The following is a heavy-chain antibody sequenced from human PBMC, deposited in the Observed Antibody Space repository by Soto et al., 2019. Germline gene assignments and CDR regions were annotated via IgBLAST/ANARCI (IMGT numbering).Heavy chain of an antibody. CDR2: ISGGGGGT. J-gene: IGHJ4*02. CDR3: TKGSHYDILTAYHAFDF. CDR1: GFTFSNYA. D-gene: IGHD3-9*01. Sequence: EVPLLESGGGLEQPGGSLRLSCAASGFTFSNYALNWVRHAPGKGLEWVSGISGGGGGTHYTDSVKGRCTISRDNSKNTVFIQMNSLRAEDTAVYFCTKGSHYDILTAYHAFDFWGPGTLVTVSS. V-gene: IGHV3-23*01.